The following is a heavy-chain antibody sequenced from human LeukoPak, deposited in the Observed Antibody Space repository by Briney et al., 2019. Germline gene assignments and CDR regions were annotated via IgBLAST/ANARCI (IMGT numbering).Heavy chain of an antibody. CDR2: INPSGGST. Sequence: ASVKVSCKVSGYTLTELSMHWVRQAPGQGLEWMGIINPSGGSTSYAQKFQGRVTMTRDMSTSTVYMELSSLRSEDTAVYYCARVLEWSHPDYWGQGTLVTVSS. CDR3: ARVLEWSHPDY. J-gene: IGHJ4*02. D-gene: IGHD3-3*01. V-gene: IGHV1-46*01. CDR1: GYTLTELS.